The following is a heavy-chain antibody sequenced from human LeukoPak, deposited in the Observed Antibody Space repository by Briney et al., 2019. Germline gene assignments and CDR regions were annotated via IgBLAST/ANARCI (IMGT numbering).Heavy chain of an antibody. D-gene: IGHD4-17*01. CDR2: INSGSNSI. CDR1: GFIFSSFT. J-gene: IGHJ4*02. V-gene: IGHV3-21*01. Sequence: PGGSLRLSCAASGFIFSSFTMNWVRQAPGKGMEWVSSINSGSNSIYYADSVKGRFTISRDNAKNSLYLQMNSLRAEDTAVYYCTRGGYGDYGYWGQGALVTVSS. CDR3: TRGGYGDYGY.